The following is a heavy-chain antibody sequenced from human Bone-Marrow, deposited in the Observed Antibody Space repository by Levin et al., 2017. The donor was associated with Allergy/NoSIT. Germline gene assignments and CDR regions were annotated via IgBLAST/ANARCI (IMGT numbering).Heavy chain of an antibody. J-gene: IGHJ4*02. CDR1: GGSISDSRYY. V-gene: IGHV4-39*01. CDR3: ARCEFSDCYFDY. CDR2: IYYNGYT. D-gene: IGHD2-21*02. Sequence: SSETLSLTCNVSGGSISDSRYYWGWIRQPPGKGLEWIGSIYYNGYTFPSPSLKSRLTLSLDTSKNQFFLKLISMTVADTSLYYCARCEFSDCYFDYWGPGILVTVSS.